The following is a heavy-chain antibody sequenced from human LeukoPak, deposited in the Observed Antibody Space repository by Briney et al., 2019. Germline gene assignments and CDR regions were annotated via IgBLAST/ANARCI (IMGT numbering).Heavy chain of an antibody. D-gene: IGHD6-13*01. CDR1: GYTFTSYG. CDR2: ISAYNGNT. V-gene: IGHV7-4-1*02. Sequence: ASVKVSCKASGYTFTSYGISWVRQAPGQGLEWMGWISAYNGNTNYAQGFTGRFVFSLDTSVSTAYLQISSLKAEDTAVYYCARGLDRSSWPRYFQHWGQGTLVTVSS. J-gene: IGHJ1*01. CDR3: ARGLDRSSWPRYFQH.